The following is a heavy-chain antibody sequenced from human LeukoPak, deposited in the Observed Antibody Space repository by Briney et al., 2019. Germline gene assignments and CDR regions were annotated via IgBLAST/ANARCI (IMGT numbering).Heavy chain of an antibody. Sequence: SETLSLTCTVSGGSISRSSSYWGWIRQPPGKGLEWIGSIYYSGSTYYNPSLKSRVTISVDTSKNQFSLKLSSVTAADTAVYYCLALLRWSGAFDIWGQGTMVTVSS. CDR1: GGSISRSSSY. J-gene: IGHJ3*02. CDR3: LALLRWSGAFDI. CDR2: IYYSGST. D-gene: IGHD3-3*01. V-gene: IGHV4-39*01.